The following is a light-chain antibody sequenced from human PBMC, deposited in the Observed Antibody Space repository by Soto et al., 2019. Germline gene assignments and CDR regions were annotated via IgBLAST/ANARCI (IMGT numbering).Light chain of an antibody. CDR2: GAS. V-gene: IGKV3-20*01. Sequence: IVLTQSPGTVSLSPWEIATLSLTASQRVSSGYLAWYQQKPGQAPRLLIYGASNRATDIPDRFSGRGSGTDFTLTISRLEPEDFAVYYCQQYGSSPPSSTFGQGTRLEIK. CDR3: QQYGSSPPSST. CDR1: QRVSSGY. J-gene: IGKJ5*01.